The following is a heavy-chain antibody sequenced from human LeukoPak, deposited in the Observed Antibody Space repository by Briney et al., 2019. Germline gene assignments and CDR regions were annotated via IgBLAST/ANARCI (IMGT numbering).Heavy chain of an antibody. V-gene: IGHV3-30*02. D-gene: IGHD3-10*01. J-gene: IGHJ4*02. CDR1: GFTFSSYW. Sequence: PGGSLRLSCAASGFTFSSYWMSWVRQAPGKGLEWVAFIRYDGSNKYYADSVKGRFTISRDNSKNTLYLQMNSLRAEDTAVYYCAKDRRNYGSGSPSPDYWGQGTLVTVSS. CDR3: AKDRRNYGSGSPSPDY. CDR2: IRYDGSNK.